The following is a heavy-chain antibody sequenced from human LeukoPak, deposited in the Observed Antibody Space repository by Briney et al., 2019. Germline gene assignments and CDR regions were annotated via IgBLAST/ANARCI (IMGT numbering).Heavy chain of an antibody. J-gene: IGHJ4*02. CDR2: IRFDGSNE. CDR1: GFTFSTYG. Sequence: PGGSLRLSCAASGFTFSTYGMHWVRQAPDQGLEWVAFIRFDGSNEYYAGSVKGRFTISRDNSKNTLYLQMNSLRGEDTAVYYCCGDFDYWGQGTLVTVSS. V-gene: IGHV3-30*02. CDR3: CGDFDY. D-gene: IGHD2-21*01.